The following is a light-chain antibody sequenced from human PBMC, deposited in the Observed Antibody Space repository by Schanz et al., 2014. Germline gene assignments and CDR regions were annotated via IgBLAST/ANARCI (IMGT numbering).Light chain of an antibody. CDR2: GND. J-gene: IGLJ3*02. CDR3: SSYTSGSTPFV. Sequence: QSVLTQPPSASGTPGQTVTISSSGSTSNIGSNVVNWYQHLPGTAPKLLIYGNDQRPSGVSNRFSGSKSGNTASLTISGLQAEDESDYYCSSYTSGSTPFVFGGGTKLTVL. V-gene: IGLV1-44*01. CDR1: TSNIGSNV.